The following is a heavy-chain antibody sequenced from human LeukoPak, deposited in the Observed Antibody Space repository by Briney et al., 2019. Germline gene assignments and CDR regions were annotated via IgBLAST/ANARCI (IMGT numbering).Heavy chain of an antibody. CDR3: AKEEAVAEGY. V-gene: IGHV3-23*01. Sequence: PWGSLRLSCAASGFTFSSDAMSWIRQAPGKGLDWVSAISGSGGSTYYADSAKGRFTISRDNSKNTLYLQMNSLRAEDTAVYYCAKEEAVAEGYCGQGDLVSVSS. D-gene: IGHD6-19*01. CDR2: ISGSGGST. J-gene: IGHJ4*02. CDR1: GFTFSSDA.